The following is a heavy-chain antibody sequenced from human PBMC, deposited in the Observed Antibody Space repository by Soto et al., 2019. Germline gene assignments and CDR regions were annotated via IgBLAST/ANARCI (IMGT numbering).Heavy chain of an antibody. D-gene: IGHD6-19*01. CDR1: GFSLSSTRMA. CDR3: AHIVVAGLGYYFDY. CDR2: IYWDDDK. Sequence: QITLKESGPTLVKPTQTLTLTCTLSGFSLSSTRMAVGWIRQPPGKALECLALIYWDDDKRYSPFLKSRFTITKDTSKNQLVLTMSNMDPVDTARYYCAHIVVAGLGYYFDYWGQGTLVTVSS. J-gene: IGHJ4*02. V-gene: IGHV2-5*02.